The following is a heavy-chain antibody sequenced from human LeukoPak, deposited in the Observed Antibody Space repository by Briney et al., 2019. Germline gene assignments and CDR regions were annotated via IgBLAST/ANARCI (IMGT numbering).Heavy chain of an antibody. CDR2: INHSGST. CDR3: ARSFLTMVRGVTATARRDAFDI. J-gene: IGHJ3*02. CDR1: GGSISSYY. Sequence: SETLSLTCTVSGGSISSYYWSWIRQPPGKGLEWIGEINHSGSTNYNPSLKSRVTISVDTSKNQFSLKLSSVTAADTAVYYCARSFLTMVRGVTATARRDAFDIWGQGTTVTVSS. V-gene: IGHV4-34*01. D-gene: IGHD3-10*01.